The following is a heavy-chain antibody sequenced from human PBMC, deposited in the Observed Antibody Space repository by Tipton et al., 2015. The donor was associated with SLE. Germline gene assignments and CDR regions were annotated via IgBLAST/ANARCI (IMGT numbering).Heavy chain of an antibody. CDR3: AGASWSYGFFDY. D-gene: IGHD3-10*01. Sequence: SLRLSCAASGFTFSNGWMSWVRQAPGKGLEWVGLIKTMSGGERKDDAAPVKGRFTISIDNSKITVYLDILSLRANDTAMYDCAGASWSYGFFDYLGQGTLVTVSP. CDR2: IKTMSGGERK. V-gene: IGHV3-15*01. CDR1: GFTFSNGW. J-gene: IGHJ4*02.